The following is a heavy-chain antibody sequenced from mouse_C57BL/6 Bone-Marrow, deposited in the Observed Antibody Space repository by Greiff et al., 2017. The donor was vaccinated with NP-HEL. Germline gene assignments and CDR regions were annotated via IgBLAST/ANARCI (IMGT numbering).Heavy chain of an antibody. CDR1: GFSLTSYG. J-gene: IGHJ4*01. Sequence: QVQLKESGPGLVAPSPSLSITCTVSGFSLTSYGVDWVRQSPGKGLEWLGVIWGVGSTNYNSALNSRLSISKDNSKSQVFLKMNSLQTDDTAMYYCARSTMVTTGYYYAMDYWGQGTSVTVSS. CDR2: IWGVGST. D-gene: IGHD2-2*01. CDR3: ARSTMVTTGYYYAMDY. V-gene: IGHV2-6*01.